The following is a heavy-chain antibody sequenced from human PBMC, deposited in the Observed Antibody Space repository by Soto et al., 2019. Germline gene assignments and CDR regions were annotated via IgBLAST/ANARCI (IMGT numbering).Heavy chain of an antibody. CDR1: GGSISSSSYY. V-gene: IGHV4-39*01. Sequence: QLQLQESGPGLVKPSETVSLTCTVSGGSISSSSYYWGWIRQPPGKGLEWIGSIYYSGSTSYNPSLKSRVTISVDTSKNQFSLKLSSVTAADTAVSYCARLDYGDSDYWGQGTLVTVSS. CDR2: IYYSGST. J-gene: IGHJ4*02. D-gene: IGHD4-17*01. CDR3: ARLDYGDSDY.